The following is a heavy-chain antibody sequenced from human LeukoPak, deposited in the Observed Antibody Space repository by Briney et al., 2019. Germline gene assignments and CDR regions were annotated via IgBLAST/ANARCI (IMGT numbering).Heavy chain of an antibody. CDR1: GGTFSSYA. CDR3: ARAPCSGGSCWIDY. J-gene: IGHJ4*02. D-gene: IGHD2-15*01. Sequence: ASVKVSCKASGGTFSSYAISWVRQAPGQGLEWMGRIIPILGIANYAQKFQGRVTITADKSTSTAYMELSSLRSEDTAVYYCARAPCSGGSCWIDYWGQGTLVTVSS. CDR2: IIPILGIA. V-gene: IGHV1-69*04.